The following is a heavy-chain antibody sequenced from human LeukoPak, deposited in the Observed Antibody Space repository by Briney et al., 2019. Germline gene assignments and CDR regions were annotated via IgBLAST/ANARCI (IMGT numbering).Heavy chain of an antibody. V-gene: IGHV1-18*01. J-gene: IGHJ6*03. Sequence: ASVKVSCKASGYAFTSYGISWVRQAPGQGLEWMGWISAYNGNTNYAQKLQGRVTMTTDTSTSTAYMELRSLRSDDTAVYYCARDRLTDFYYYYYYMDVWGQGTTVTVSS. CDR2: ISAYNGNT. CDR3: ARDRLTDFYYYYYYMDV. CDR1: GYAFTSYG. D-gene: IGHD2-21*02.